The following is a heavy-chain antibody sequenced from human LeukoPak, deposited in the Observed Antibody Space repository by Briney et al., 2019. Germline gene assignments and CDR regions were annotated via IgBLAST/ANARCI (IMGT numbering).Heavy chain of an antibody. D-gene: IGHD3-22*01. Sequence: SETLSLTCTVSGGSISSGGYYWSWIRQHPGEGLEWIGYIYYSGSTYYNPSLKSRVTISVDTSKNQFSLKLSSVTAADTAVYYCARGPDSSGYYYGYWYFDLWGRGTLVTVSS. CDR3: ARGPDSSGYYYGYWYFDL. J-gene: IGHJ2*01. V-gene: IGHV4-31*03. CDR2: IYYSGST. CDR1: GGSISSGGYY.